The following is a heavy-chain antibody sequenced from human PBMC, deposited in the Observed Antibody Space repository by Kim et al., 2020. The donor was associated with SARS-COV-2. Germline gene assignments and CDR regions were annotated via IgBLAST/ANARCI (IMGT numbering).Heavy chain of an antibody. J-gene: IGHJ4*02. V-gene: IGHV3-23*01. CDR3: AKDVFYDFWSGYYWAY. Sequence: GGSLRLSCAASGFTFSSYAMSWVRQAPGKGLEWVSAISGSGGSTYYADSVKGRFTISRDNSKNTLYLQMNSLRAEDTVVYYCAKDVFYDFWSGYYWAYWGQGTLVTVSS. CDR2: ISGSGGST. CDR1: GFTFSSYA. D-gene: IGHD3-3*01.